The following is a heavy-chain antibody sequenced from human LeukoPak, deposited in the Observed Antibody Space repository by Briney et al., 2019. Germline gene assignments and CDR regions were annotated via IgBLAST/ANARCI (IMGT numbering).Heavy chain of an antibody. CDR1: GGSISSGGYY. Sequence: PSETLSLTCTVSGGSISSGGYYWSWLRQPPGKGLEWIGEINHSGSTNYNPSLKSRVTISVDTSKNQFSLKLSSVTAADTAVYYCARGDIVVVPAAWDVWGQGTTVTVSS. CDR3: ARGDIVVVPAAWDV. D-gene: IGHD2-2*01. V-gene: IGHV4-39*07. J-gene: IGHJ6*02. CDR2: INHSGST.